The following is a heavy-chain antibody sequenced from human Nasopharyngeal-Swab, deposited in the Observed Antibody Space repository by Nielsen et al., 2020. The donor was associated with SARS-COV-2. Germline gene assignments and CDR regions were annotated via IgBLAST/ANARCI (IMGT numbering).Heavy chain of an antibody. D-gene: IGHD1-26*01. Sequence: ASVQVSCKASGYSFSSYGIGWVRQAPGQGLEWMGWISPYNGNTNYAQKFQGRVTVTTDTSTSTAYLHVRSLRSDDTAIYYCARKLGAPRAWYFDLWGRGTPVTVSS. CDR1: GYSFSSYG. J-gene: IGHJ2*01. CDR3: ARKLGAPRAWYFDL. CDR2: ISPYNGNT. V-gene: IGHV1-18*01.